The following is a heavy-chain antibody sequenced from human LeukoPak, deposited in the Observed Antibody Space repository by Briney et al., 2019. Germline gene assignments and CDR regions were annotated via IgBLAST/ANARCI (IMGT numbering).Heavy chain of an antibody. V-gene: IGHV4-39*07. CDR2: IYYTGST. CDR3: ARVLGWLQPNFDY. CDR1: GGSMRSSSYY. J-gene: IGHJ4*02. D-gene: IGHD5-24*01. Sequence: PSETLSLTCTVSGGSMRSSSYYWGWIRQPPGKGLEWIGSIYYTGSTYYNPSLKSRVTISVDTSKNQFSLKVSSVTAADTAVYYCARVLGWLQPNFDYWGQGTLVTVSS.